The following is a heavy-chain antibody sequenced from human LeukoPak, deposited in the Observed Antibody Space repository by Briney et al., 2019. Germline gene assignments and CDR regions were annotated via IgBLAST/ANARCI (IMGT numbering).Heavy chain of an antibody. CDR2: IGFDGNTK. V-gene: IGHV3-30*18. CDR3: AKDRGVRQVWNWFDP. D-gene: IGHD1-1*01. J-gene: IGHJ5*02. Sequence: QPGGSLRLSCAASGFTFSSCWMSWVRQAPGKGLEWVAVIGFDGNTKYYADSVKGRFTISRDDSKNTLFLQMDSLRAEDTAVYYCAKDRGVRQVWNWFDPCGQGTLVTVSS. CDR1: GFTFSSCW.